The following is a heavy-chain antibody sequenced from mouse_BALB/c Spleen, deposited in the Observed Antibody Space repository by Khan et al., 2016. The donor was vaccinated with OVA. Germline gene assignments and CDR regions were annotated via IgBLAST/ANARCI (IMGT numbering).Heavy chain of an antibody. J-gene: IGHJ3*01. Sequence: EVELVEAGGGLVQPKGSLKLSCSASEFTFNTYAMNWVGQAPGKGLEWIARITSKSNNYATYYADSVIDRFTISRDDSQNMLYLQMNNLKTEDTAMYYCVIGYGAYWGQGTLVTVSA. CDR3: VIGYGAY. CDR2: ITSKSNNYAT. V-gene: IGHV10-1*02. D-gene: IGHD2-2*01. CDR1: EFTFNTYA.